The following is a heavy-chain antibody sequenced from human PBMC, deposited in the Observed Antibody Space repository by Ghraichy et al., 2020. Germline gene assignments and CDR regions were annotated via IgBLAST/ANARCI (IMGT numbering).Heavy chain of an antibody. V-gene: IGHV4-31*03. Sequence: TLSLTCTVSGGSISSGGYYWSWIRQHPGKGLEWIGYIYYSGSTYYNPSLKSRVTISVDTSKNQFSLKLSSVTAADTAVYYCARVRTGIDAFDIWGQGTMVTVSS. CDR2: IYYSGST. CDR1: GGSISSGGYY. D-gene: IGHD3-10*01. CDR3: ARVRTGIDAFDI. J-gene: IGHJ3*02.